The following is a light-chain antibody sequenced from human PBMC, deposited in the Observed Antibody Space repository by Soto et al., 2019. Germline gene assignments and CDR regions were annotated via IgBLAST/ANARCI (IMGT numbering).Light chain of an antibody. J-gene: IGKJ1*01. Sequence: EIVLTQSPGTLSLSPGERATLSCRASQSVSSSYLAWYQQKPGQAPRLLIYGASSRATGIPDRFSGSGSGKDFPLTISRLEPEDSAVYYCQQYGSSGTFGQGTKVDIK. CDR3: QQYGSSGT. CDR1: QSVSSSY. V-gene: IGKV3-20*01. CDR2: GAS.